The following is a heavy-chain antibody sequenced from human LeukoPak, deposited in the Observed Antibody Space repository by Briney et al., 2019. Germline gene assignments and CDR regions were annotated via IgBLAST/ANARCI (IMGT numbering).Heavy chain of an antibody. D-gene: IGHD3-10*01. J-gene: IGHJ4*02. CDR2: ISASGGSI. CDR3: ARDQEVQGAPYY. V-gene: IGHV3-23*01. Sequence: PGGSLRLSCAASGFTFSSYAMSWLRQAPGKGLESVTAISASGGSIFYAVSVKGRLTISRHNSKNTLYLKIQRLRGEDAAVFLCARDQEVQGAPYYWGQGTLVTVSS. CDR1: GFTFSSYA.